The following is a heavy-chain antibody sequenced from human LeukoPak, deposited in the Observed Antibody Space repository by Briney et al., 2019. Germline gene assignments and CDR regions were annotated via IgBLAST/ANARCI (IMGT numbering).Heavy chain of an antibody. J-gene: IGHJ2*01. CDR2: VYYSGSP. V-gene: IGHV4-61*01. Sequence: PSETLSLTCSVSGGSINIGSYYWSWLRQSPGKGLEWIGSVYYSGSPNYNPSLKSRVSISGDMSRTQFSLRLTSVTAADTAMYFCARARGDDLFTGSYPSWFFDLWGRGTLVTVSS. CDR1: GGSINIGSYY. D-gene: IGHD3-9*01. CDR3: ARARGDDLFTGSYPSWFFDL.